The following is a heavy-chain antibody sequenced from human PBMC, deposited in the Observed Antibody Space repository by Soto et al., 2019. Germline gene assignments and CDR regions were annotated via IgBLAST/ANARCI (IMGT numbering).Heavy chain of an antibody. V-gene: IGHV5-51*01. CDR2: IYPGDSDT. CDR3: ARTAAAGKYYYGMDV. Sequence: GESLKISCKGAGYVFSGHWIGWVRQMPGKGLELMGIIYPGDSDTRYSPSFQGQVTISADKSISTAYLQWSSLKASDTAMYYCARTAAAGKYYYGMDVWGQGTTVTVSS. J-gene: IGHJ6*02. D-gene: IGHD6-13*01. CDR1: GYVFSGHW.